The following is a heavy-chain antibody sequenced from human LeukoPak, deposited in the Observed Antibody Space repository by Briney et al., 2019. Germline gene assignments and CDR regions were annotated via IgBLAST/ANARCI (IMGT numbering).Heavy chain of an antibody. V-gene: IGHV7-4-1*02. D-gene: IGHD1-14*01. CDR2: NNTNTGNP. CDR3: AIPHPKDHSYMDV. J-gene: IGHJ6*03. Sequence: GASVKVSCKASGYTFTSYAMNWVRQAPGQGLEWMGWNNTNTGNPTYAQGFTGRFVFSLDTSVSTAYLQISSLKAEDTAVYYCAIPHPKDHSYMDVWGKGTTVTVSS. CDR1: GYTFTSYA.